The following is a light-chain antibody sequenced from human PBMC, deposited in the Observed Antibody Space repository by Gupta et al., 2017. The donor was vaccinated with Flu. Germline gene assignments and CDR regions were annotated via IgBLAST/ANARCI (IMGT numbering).Light chain of an antibody. CDR3: QQDDNFPRT. V-gene: IGKV1-33*01. CDR1: QDISHY. J-gene: IGKJ4*01. CDR2: DAS. Sequence: PSSLSASVGDRVTISCQASQDISHYLNWYQQTPGKAPKLLIYDASYLETGVPSRFSGSGSGTDFTLTISSLQPEDIATYYCQQDDNFPRTFGGGTKVEIK.